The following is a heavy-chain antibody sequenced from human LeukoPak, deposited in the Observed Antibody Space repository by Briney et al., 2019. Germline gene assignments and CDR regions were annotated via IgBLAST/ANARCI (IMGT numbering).Heavy chain of an antibody. CDR3: ARDDGGDYYDSGFDY. Sequence: ASVKVSCKASGYTFSDYYIHWVRQAPGQGLEWMGIINPSGGSTNYAQKFQGRVTMTRDTSTSTVYMELSSLRSEDTAVYYCARDDGGDYYDSGFDYWGQGTLVSVSS. D-gene: IGHD3-22*01. V-gene: IGHV1-46*01. CDR1: GYTFSDYY. J-gene: IGHJ4*02. CDR2: INPSGGST.